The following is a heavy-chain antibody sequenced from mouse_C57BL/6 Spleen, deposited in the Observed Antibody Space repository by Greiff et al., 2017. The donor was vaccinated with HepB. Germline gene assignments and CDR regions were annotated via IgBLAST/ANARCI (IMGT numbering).Heavy chain of an antibody. CDR3: TRGLDSAGAWFAY. D-gene: IGHD3-2*02. CDR2: IYPRNSDT. CDR1: GYTFTSYW. Sequence: EVLLVESGPVLVRPGASVKMSCKTSGYTFTSYWLHWVKQRPGQGLEWIGDIYPRNSDTIYNQKFKGKAKLTVVTYASNAYMELSSLTHEDSAVYYCTRGLDSAGAWFAYWGQGTLVTVSA. V-gene: IGHV1-5*01. J-gene: IGHJ3*01.